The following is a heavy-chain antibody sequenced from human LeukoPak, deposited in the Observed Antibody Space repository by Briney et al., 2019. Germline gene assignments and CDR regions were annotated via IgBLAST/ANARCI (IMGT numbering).Heavy chain of an antibody. CDR1: GFTFSSCG. D-gene: IGHD6-13*01. Sequence: GGSLRLSCAASGFTFSSCGMHWVRQAPGKGLEWVAVISYDGSSKYYADSVKGRFTISRDNSKNTLYLQMNSLRAEDTAVYYCAKDPGSIAAAGLAWGQGTLVTVSS. V-gene: IGHV3-30*18. J-gene: IGHJ5*02. CDR2: ISYDGSSK. CDR3: AKDPGSIAAAGLA.